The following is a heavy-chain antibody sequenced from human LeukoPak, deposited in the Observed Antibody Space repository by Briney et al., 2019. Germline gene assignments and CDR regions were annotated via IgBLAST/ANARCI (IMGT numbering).Heavy chain of an antibody. J-gene: IGHJ4*02. Sequence: SSVTLSFKASGGTFTSYANNWVRQPPRQGLELMGVIIPIFGTAKYAQKFQGRVTITADESTSTAYMELSSLRSEDTAVYYCARDPGYSYGYAGYYFDYWGQGTLVTVSS. CDR3: ARDPGYSYGYAGYYFDY. D-gene: IGHD5-18*01. V-gene: IGHV1-69*13. CDR2: IIPIFGTA. CDR1: GGTFTSYA.